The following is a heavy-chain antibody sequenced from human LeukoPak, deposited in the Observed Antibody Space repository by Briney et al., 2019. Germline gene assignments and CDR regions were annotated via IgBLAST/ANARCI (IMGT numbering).Heavy chain of an antibody. Sequence: PSETLSLTCAVYGGSFSGYYWSWIRQPPGKGLEWIGEINHSGSTNYNPSLKSRVTISVDTSKNQFSLKLSSVTAADTAVYYCARGPMGSGWAGYYFDYWGQGTLVTVSS. D-gene: IGHD6-19*01. J-gene: IGHJ4*02. CDR2: INHSGST. CDR1: GGSFSGYY. V-gene: IGHV4-34*01. CDR3: ARGPMGSGWAGYYFDY.